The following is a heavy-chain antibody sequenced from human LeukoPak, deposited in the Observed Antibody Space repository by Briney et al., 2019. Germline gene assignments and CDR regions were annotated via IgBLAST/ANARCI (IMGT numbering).Heavy chain of an antibody. CDR2: ISAYNGNT. Sequence: ASVKVSCKASGYTFTSYGIIWVRQAPGQGLEWMGWISAYNGNTNYAQKLQGRVTMTTDTSTSTAYMELRSLRSDDTAVYYCARLRQYSSGWNNWFDPWGQGTLVTVSS. V-gene: IGHV1-18*01. CDR3: ARLRQYSSGWNNWFDP. J-gene: IGHJ5*02. CDR1: GYTFTSYG. D-gene: IGHD6-19*01.